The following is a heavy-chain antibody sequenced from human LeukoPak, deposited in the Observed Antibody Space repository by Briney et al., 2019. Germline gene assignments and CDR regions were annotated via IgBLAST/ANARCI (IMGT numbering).Heavy chain of an antibody. Sequence: SETLSLTCAVYGGSFSGYYWSWIRQPPGKGLEWIGEINHSGSTNYNPSLKSRVTISVDTSKNQFSLKLSSVTAADTAVYYCASGRFLEWFPMYYFDYWGQGTLVTVSS. CDR1: GGSFSGYY. J-gene: IGHJ4*02. V-gene: IGHV4-34*01. CDR2: INHSGST. CDR3: ASGRFLEWFPMYYFDY. D-gene: IGHD3-3*01.